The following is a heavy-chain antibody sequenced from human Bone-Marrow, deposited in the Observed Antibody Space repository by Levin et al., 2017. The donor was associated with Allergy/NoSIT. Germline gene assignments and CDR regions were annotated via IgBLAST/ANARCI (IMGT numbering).Heavy chain of an antibody. CDR2: ISYDGSNK. J-gene: IGHJ4*02. V-gene: IGHV3-30-3*01. Sequence: SCAASGFTFSSYAMHWVRQAPGKGLEWVAVISYDGSNKYYADSVKGRFTISRDNSKNTLYLQMNSLRAEDTAVNYCARDDYGDSYFDYWGQGTLVTVSS. CDR1: GFTFSSYA. CDR3: ARDDYGDSYFDY. D-gene: IGHD4-17*01.